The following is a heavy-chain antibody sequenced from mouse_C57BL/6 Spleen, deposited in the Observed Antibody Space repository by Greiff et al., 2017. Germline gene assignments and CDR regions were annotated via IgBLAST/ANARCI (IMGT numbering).Heavy chain of an antibody. Sequence: VHVKQPGAELVKPGASVKLSCKASGYTFTSYWMPWVKQRPGRGLEWIGRIDPNSGGTKYNERLKSKATLTVDKPSSTAYMQLSSLTSEDSAVYYCARGYYSKGYFDVWGTGTTVTVSS. CDR2: IDPNSGGT. CDR3: ARGYYSKGYFDV. J-gene: IGHJ1*03. D-gene: IGHD2-5*01. V-gene: IGHV1-72*01. CDR1: GYTFTSYW.